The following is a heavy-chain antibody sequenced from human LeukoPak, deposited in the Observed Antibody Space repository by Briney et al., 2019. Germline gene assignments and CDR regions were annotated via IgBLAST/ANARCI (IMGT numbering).Heavy chain of an antibody. CDR1: GYNLISYG. CDR2: ISAYNVNT. J-gene: IGHJ4*02. V-gene: IGHV1-18*01. D-gene: IGHD3-22*01. Sequence: GASVKVSCKASGYNLISYGIIWVRQAPGQGLEWMGWISAYNVNTNYAQKFQGRVTMTTDTSTSTAYMELRSLKSDDTAVYFCARPYDTSGHYNYYFDYWGQGTLVTVSS. CDR3: ARPYDTSGHYNYYFDY.